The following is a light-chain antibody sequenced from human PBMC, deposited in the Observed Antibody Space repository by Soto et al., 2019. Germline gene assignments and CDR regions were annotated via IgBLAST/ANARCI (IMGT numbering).Light chain of an antibody. CDR2: GAS. CDR3: QQYNNWPPYT. V-gene: IGKV3-20*01. Sequence: EIVLTQSPGTLSLSPGERATLSCRASQSVSSSFLAWYQQKPGQSPRLLIYGASNRATGIPDRFSGSGSGTDFTLTISRLQPEDCAVYYCQQYNNWPPYTFGQGTKLEIK. J-gene: IGKJ2*01. CDR1: QSVSSSF.